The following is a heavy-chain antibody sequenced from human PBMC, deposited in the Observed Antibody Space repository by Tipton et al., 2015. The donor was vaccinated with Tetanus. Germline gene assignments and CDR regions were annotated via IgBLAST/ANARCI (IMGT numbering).Heavy chain of an antibody. V-gene: IGHV3-73*01. CDR1: GFTFSGSA. CDR2: IRSKANSYAT. D-gene: IGHD2-2*01. Sequence: SLRLSCAASGFTFSGSAMHWVRQASGKGLEWVGRIRSKANSYATAYAASVKGRLTISRDDSKNTAYLQMNSLKTEDTAVYYCTVHCIIVISRANFYYFGRGAWGQVTTVTISS. J-gene: IGHJ6*02. CDR3: TVHCIIVISRANFYYFGRGA.